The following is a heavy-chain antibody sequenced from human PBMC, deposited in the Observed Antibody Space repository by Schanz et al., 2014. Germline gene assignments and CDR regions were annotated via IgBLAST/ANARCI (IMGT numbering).Heavy chain of an antibody. J-gene: IGHJ3*02. CDR3: ARVHIATYHYNRPGAFDI. Sequence: QLMQSGSEVRKPGASVKVSCKASGYIFGSHGMTWVRQAPGQGPELMGWINAHTGNTQYAQKFQGRVNMTRDTVTTTLHLELTRLRTDDTAIYYCARVHIATYHYNRPGAFDIWGQGTRVTVSS. D-gene: IGHD3-10*01. CDR1: GYIFGSHG. CDR2: INAHTGNT. V-gene: IGHV1-18*01.